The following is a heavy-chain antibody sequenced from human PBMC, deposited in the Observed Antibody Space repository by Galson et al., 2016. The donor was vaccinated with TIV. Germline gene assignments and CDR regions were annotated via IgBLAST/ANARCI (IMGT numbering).Heavy chain of an antibody. V-gene: IGHV3-23*01. CDR1: GFKFTDFA. J-gene: IGHJ3*01. CDR2: ITGSGGRT. Sequence: LRLSCAASGFKFTDFAMDWVRQPPGKGLEWVLGITGSGGRTDYGVSVKGRFIVSRDNSKKTLYLQLNSLTADDTAVYYCVKEPFSTVLYGFDDWGQGTMVTVSS. CDR3: VKEPFSTVLYGFDD. D-gene: IGHD2/OR15-2a*01.